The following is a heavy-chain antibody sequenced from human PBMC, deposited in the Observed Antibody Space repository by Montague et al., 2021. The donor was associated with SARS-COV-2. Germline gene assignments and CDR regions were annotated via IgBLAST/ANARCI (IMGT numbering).Heavy chain of an antibody. V-gene: IGHV6-1*01. CDR3: ARTTTRMLYPENAFDI. D-gene: IGHD2-15*01. CDR2: TYYRSKLYH. Sequence: CAISGDSVSSNTATWNWIRQSPSRGLEWLGRTYYRSKLYHDYAISLKSRITINPDTSKNQFSLQLSSVAPEDTAVFYCARTTTRMLYPENAFDIWGQGTMVTGSS. CDR1: GDSVSSNTAT. J-gene: IGHJ3*02.